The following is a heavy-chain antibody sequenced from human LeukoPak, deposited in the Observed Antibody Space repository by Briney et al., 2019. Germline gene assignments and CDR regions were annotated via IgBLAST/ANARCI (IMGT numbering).Heavy chain of an antibody. CDR1: GFTFSTYW. V-gene: IGHV3-74*01. CDR3: ERGFITFGAVIVDY. CDR2: INSDGSST. D-gene: IGHD3-16*02. J-gene: IGHJ4*02. Sequence: PGRSLRLSRAAAGFTFSTYWMHSVRHAPGKGLLWVSRINSDGSSTSYADSVKGRFTISRDNAKNTLYLQMNSLRVEDPAVYHCERGFITFGAVIVDYWGRGPLVTVSS.